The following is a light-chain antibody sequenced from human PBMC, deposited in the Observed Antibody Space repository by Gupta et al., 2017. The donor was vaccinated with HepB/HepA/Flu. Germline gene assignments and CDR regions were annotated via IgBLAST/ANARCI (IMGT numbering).Light chain of an antibody. Sequence: QSVLTQPPSVSGAPGQRVTISCTGSSSNIGAGYDVHWYQQLPGTAPKLRIYGNSNRPSGVPDRFACSKSGTSDSPALTGLQAENEADDDCQYQDSCLSGWVFGGGTKLTVL. CDR3: QYQDSCLSGWV. V-gene: IGLV1-40*01. J-gene: IGLJ2*01. CDR1: SSNIGAGYD. CDR2: GNS.